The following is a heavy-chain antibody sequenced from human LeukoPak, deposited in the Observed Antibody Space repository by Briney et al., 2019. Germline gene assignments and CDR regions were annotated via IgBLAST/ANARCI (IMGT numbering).Heavy chain of an antibody. Sequence: GASVKVSCKASGYTFTSYGISWVRQAPGQGLEWMGWISAYNGNTNYAQKLQGRVTMTTDTSTSTAYMELRSLRSDDTAVYYCARDAGYCSSTSCYTAPNDYWGQGTLVTVSS. CDR3: ARDAGYCSSTSCYTAPNDY. J-gene: IGHJ4*02. D-gene: IGHD2-2*02. CDR2: ISAYNGNT. CDR1: GYTFTSYG. V-gene: IGHV1-18*01.